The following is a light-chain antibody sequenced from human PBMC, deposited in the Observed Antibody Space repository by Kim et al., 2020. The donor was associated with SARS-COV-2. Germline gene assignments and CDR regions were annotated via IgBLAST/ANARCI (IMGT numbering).Light chain of an antibody. J-gene: IGLJ2*01. Sequence: QSVLTQPPSVSAAPGQKVAISCSGSRSNIGNNPVSWYQQFPGTAPRLITYDNDKRPSGIPDRFSSSKSGTSATLGITGLRTGDEAVYYCATWDSSLSVGVFGGGTKVTVL. V-gene: IGLV1-51*01. CDR2: DND. CDR1: RSNIGNNP. CDR3: ATWDSSLSVGV.